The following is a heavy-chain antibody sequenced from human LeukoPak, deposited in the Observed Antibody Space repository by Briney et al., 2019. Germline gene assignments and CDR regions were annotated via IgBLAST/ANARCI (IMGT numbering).Heavy chain of an antibody. D-gene: IGHD3-22*01. J-gene: IGHJ6*03. CDR3: ARALYYYDSSGYYYGGPYYYMDV. CDR1: GGSFSGYY. V-gene: IGHV4-34*01. CDR2: INHSGST. Sequence: SETLSLTCGVYGGSFSGYYWSWIRQPPGKGLEWIGEINHSGSTNYNPSLKSRVTISVDTSKNQFSLKLSSVTAADTALYYCARALYYYDSSGYYYGGPYYYMDVWGKGTTVTVSS.